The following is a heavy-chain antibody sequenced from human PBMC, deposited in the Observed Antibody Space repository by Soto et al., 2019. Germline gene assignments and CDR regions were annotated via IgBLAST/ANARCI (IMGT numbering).Heavy chain of an antibody. CDR2: IYYSGST. J-gene: IGHJ4*02. CDR3: ARRHSDNSWYFDY. Sequence: QVQLQESGPGLVKPSETLSLTCTVSGGSISSYYWSWIRQPPGKGLEWIGYIYYSGSTNYNPSLKSRVTISVDTSKTPFSLKLSSVTAADTAVYYCARRHSDNSWYFDYWGQGTLVTVSS. D-gene: IGHD6-13*01. CDR1: GGSISSYY. V-gene: IGHV4-59*01.